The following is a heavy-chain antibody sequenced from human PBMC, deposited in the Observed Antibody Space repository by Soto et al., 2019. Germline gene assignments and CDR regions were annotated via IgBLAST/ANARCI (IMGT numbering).Heavy chain of an antibody. J-gene: IGHJ4*02. V-gene: IGHV4-34*01. Sequence: QVQLQQGGAGLLKPSETLSLTCAVYGGSFSGYYWSWTRQPPGNGLEWIGEINHSGSTNYNPSLKCRVTISVDTSTTQFCLKPSSVTAADTAVYYCARGLRRFESAAGTLDYWGQGTLVTVSS. CDR2: INHSGST. CDR1: GGSFSGYY. D-gene: IGHD6-13*01. CDR3: ARGLRRFESAAGTLDY.